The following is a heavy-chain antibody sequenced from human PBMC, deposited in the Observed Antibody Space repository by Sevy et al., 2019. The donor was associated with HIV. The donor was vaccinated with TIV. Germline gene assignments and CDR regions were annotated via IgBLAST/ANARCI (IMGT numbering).Heavy chain of an antibody. CDR3: AREVDGVRGVYDY. D-gene: IGHD3-10*01. CDR1: GFTFSNYC. J-gene: IGHJ4*02. Sequence: GGSLRLSCAASGFTFSNYCMNWIRQAPGKGLEWVSSISISGRMISYADSVKGRFTISRDNAKNSLYLQMSSLRADDTAVYYCAREVDGVRGVYDYWGQGTLVTVSS. CDR2: ISISGRMI. V-gene: IGHV3-11*01.